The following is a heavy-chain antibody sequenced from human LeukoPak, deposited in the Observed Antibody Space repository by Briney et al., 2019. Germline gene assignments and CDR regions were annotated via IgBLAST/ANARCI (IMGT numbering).Heavy chain of an antibody. Sequence: SETLSLTCTVSGGSISSGGYYWSWIRQHPGKGLEWIGYIYYSGSTYYNPSLKSRVTISVDTSKNQFSLKLTPVTAADTAVYYCATGQQQLPIIDYWGQGTLVTVSS. CDR3: ATGQQQLPIIDY. CDR1: GGSISSGGYY. CDR2: IYYSGST. D-gene: IGHD6-13*01. J-gene: IGHJ4*02. V-gene: IGHV4-31*03.